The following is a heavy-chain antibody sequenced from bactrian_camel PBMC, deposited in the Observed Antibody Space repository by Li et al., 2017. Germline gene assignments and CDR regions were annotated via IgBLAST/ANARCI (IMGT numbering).Heavy chain of an antibody. J-gene: IGHJ4*01. V-gene: IGHV3S1*01. CDR3: AREGASGTIY. CDR1: GFPDETNC. Sequence: HVQLVESGGGLVQPGGSLRLSCAASGFPDETNCMGWFRQAPGKGLEWVSGIDRSSSNTYYSDSVKGRFTISRDSAKNTLYLQMSSLKSEDTALYYCAREGASGTIYWGQGTQVTVS. D-gene: IGHD4*01. CDR2: IDRSSSNT.